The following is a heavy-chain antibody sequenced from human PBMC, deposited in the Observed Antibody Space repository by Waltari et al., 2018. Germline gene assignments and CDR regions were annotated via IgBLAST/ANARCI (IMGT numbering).Heavy chain of an antibody. CDR1: GGSFSGYY. D-gene: IGHD6-6*01. CDR3: ARHGYSSSSGAGLGYFDY. V-gene: IGHV4-34*01. Sequence: QVQLQQWGAGLLKPSETLSLTCAVYGGSFSGYYWSWIRQPPGKGLEWIGEINHSGSTNYTPSLKGRVTIAVDTSKNQFSLKLSSVTAADTAVYYCARHGYSSSSGAGLGYFDYWGQGTLVTVSS. CDR2: INHSGST. J-gene: IGHJ4*02.